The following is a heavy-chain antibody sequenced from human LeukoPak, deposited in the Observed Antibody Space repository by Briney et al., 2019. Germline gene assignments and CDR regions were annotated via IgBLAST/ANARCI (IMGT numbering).Heavy chain of an antibody. CDR3: ARDRETTGYDY. Sequence: GGSLRLSCAASGFTFSNYNMNWVRQAPGKGLEWVSSISSRSSYIYSADSVKGRFTISRDNAKNSLYLEMNSLRGEDTAVYFCARDRETTGYDYWGQGTLVTVSS. CDR1: GFTFSNYN. J-gene: IGHJ4*02. CDR2: ISSRSSYI. D-gene: IGHD5-12*01. V-gene: IGHV3-21*01.